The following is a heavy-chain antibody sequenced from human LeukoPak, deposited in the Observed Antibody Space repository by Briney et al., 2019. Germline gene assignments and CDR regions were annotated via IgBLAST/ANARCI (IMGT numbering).Heavy chain of an antibody. CDR2: IYTSGST. CDR3: ARAVRDRGVILPWFDP. CDR1: GGSISSYY. V-gene: IGHV4-4*07. J-gene: IGHJ5*02. Sequence: SETLSLTCNVSGGSISSYYWSWIRQPAGKGLEWIGRIYTSGSTNYNPSLKSRVTISVDTSKNQFSLKLSSVIAADTAVYYCARAVRDRGVILPWFDPWGQGTLVTVSS. D-gene: IGHD3-10*01.